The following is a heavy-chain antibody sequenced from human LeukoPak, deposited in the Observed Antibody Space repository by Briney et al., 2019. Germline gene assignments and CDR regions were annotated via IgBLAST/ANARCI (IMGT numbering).Heavy chain of an antibody. Sequence: PGGSLRLSCAASGFTFDDYAMHWVRQAPGKGLEWVSGISWNSGTIVYADSVKGRFTISRDNAKNSLYLQMNSLRAEDMALYYCEKDVSMGYCTGRRCSAHFDHWGQGPLVTVSS. V-gene: IGHV3-9*03. D-gene: IGHD2-8*02. CDR2: ISWNSGTI. CDR1: GFTFDDYA. J-gene: IGHJ4*02. CDR3: EKDVSMGYCTGRRCSAHFDH.